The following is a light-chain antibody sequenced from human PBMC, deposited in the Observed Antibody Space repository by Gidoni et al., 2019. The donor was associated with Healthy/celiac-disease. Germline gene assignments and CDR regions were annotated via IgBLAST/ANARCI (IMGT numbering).Light chain of an antibody. CDR3: QQRSNWIT. CDR2: DAS. Sequence: EIVLTQSPATLSLSPGERATLSCRASQSVSSYLAWYQQKPGQAPRLLIYDASNRATGIPARFSGSGSGTDFTLTIGSLEPEDFAVYYCQQRSNWITFGQGTRLEIK. CDR1: QSVSSY. J-gene: IGKJ5*01. V-gene: IGKV3-11*01.